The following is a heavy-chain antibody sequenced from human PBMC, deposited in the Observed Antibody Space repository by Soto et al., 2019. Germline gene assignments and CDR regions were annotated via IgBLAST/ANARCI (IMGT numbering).Heavy chain of an antibody. CDR1: GGSFSGYY. V-gene: IGHV4-34*01. CDR3: ARVGRTGYSYGYSRYNWFDP. J-gene: IGHJ5*02. D-gene: IGHD5-18*01. Sequence: PSETLSLTCAVYGGSFSGYYWSWIRQPPGKGLEWIGEINHSGSTNYNPSLKSRVTISVDTSKNQFSLKLSSVTAADTAVYYCARVGRTGYSYGYSRYNWFDPWGQGTLVTVS. CDR2: INHSGST.